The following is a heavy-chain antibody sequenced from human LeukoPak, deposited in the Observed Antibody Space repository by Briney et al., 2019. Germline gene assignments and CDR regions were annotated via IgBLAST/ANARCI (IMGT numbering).Heavy chain of an antibody. Sequence: SQTLSLTCAISGDSVSSNSAAWNWIRQSPSRCLEWLGRTYYRSRWYNDYAVSVKSRITVNPDTSKNQFSLQLKSVTPDDTAVYFCARGELSGKGKNWFDPWGQGTLVTVSS. CDR3: ARGELSGKGKNWFDP. CDR2: TYYRSRWYN. CDR1: GDSVSSNSAA. V-gene: IGHV6-1*01. J-gene: IGHJ5*02. D-gene: IGHD3-16*02.